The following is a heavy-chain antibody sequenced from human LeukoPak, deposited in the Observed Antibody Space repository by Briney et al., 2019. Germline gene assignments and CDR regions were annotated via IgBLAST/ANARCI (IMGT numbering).Heavy chain of an antibody. D-gene: IGHD6-19*01. CDR2: IVNDGSVT. CDR1: GFILSNYA. CDR3: VREKTGWYAAD. V-gene: IGHV3-30*04. Sequence: GTSLRLSCATSGFILSNYAMLWVRQAPGEGLEWVALIVNDGSVTSYADSVKGRFTVSRDTSKNTVYLQMNSLRREDTAVYYCVREKTGWYAADWGQGTLVTVSS. J-gene: IGHJ4*02.